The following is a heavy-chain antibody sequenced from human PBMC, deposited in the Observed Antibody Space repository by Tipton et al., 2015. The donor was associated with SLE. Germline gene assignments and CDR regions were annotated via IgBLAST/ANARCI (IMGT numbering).Heavy chain of an antibody. D-gene: IGHD2-15*01. V-gene: IGHV3-49*04. CDR1: GFPFGDYA. CDR2: IRRKAYGGTT. J-gene: IGHJ3*02. CDR3: SRGFCSGGICSSPDAFDI. Sequence: LRLSCTSSGFPFGDYALNWVRQAPGKGLEWVGYIRRKAYGGTTEYAASVKVRFTISRDDSKSIAYLQMNSLKTEDTAVYYCSRGFCSGGICSSPDAFDIWGQGTMVTVSS.